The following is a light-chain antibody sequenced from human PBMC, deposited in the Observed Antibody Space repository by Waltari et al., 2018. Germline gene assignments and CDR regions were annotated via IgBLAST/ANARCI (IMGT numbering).Light chain of an antibody. Sequence: YALTQPPSVSVAPGQTPSITRGGEHIALKAENWGQQKAGQAPVLVVYDDIERPAGIPERFSGSNSGNTATLTIGRVEAGDEADYFCQVWESSTDHFWVFGGGTKLTVL. CDR3: QVWESSTDHFWV. J-gene: IGLJ3*02. CDR2: DDI. V-gene: IGLV3-21*02. CDR1: HIALKA.